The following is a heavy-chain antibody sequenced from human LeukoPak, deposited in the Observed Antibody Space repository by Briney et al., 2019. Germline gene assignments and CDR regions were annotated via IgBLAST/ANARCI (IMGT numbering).Heavy chain of an antibody. J-gene: IGHJ6*03. D-gene: IGHD3-9*01. CDR2: MNPNSGNT. CDR3: ARAVTVRRYFDWLLPYYYYYMDV. Sequence: GASVKVSCKASGYTFTSYDINWVRQATGQGLEWMGWMNPNSGNTGYAQKFQGRVTMTRNTSISTAYMELSSLRSEDTAVYYCARAVTVRRYFDWLLPYYYYYMDVWGKGTTVTVSS. CDR1: GYTFTSYD. V-gene: IGHV1-8*01.